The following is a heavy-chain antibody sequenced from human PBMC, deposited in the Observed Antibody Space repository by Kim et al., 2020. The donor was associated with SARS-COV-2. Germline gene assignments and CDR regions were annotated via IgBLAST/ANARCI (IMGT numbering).Heavy chain of an antibody. CDR2: INHSGST. V-gene: IGHV4-34*01. CDR1: GGSFSGYY. D-gene: IGHD2-15*01. J-gene: IGHJ4*02. Sequence: SETLSLTCAVYGGSFSGYYWSWIRQPPGKGLEWIGEINHSGSTNYNPSLKSRVTISVDTSKNQFSLKLSSVTAADTAVYYCARNHQPLLHGRQASTFDYWGQGTLVTVSS. CDR3: ARNHQPLLHGRQASTFDY.